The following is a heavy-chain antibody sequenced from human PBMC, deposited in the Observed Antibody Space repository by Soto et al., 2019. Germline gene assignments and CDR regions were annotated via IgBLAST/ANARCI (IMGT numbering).Heavy chain of an antibody. V-gene: IGHV3-48*01. CDR3: ARGAGAAAVDY. CDR1: GFTFSSYS. Sequence: EVQLVESGGGLVQPGGSLRLSCAASGFTFSSYSMNWVRQAPGKGLEWVSYISSSSSTIYYADSVKGRFTISRDNAKNSLYLQMNSLRAADTAVYYCARGAGAAAVDYWGQGTLVTVSS. CDR2: ISSSSSTI. D-gene: IGHD6-13*01. J-gene: IGHJ4*02.